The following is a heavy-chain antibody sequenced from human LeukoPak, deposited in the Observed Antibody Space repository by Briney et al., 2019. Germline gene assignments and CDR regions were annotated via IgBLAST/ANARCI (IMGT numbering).Heavy chain of an antibody. J-gene: IGHJ4*02. CDR1: GGSISSHY. V-gene: IGHV4-59*11. CDR3: ARTIDRSGSLFLLY. Sequence: SETLSLTCTVSGGSISSHYWSWIRQPPGKGLEWIGYIYYSGSTNYNPSLKSRVTISVDTSKNQFSLKLSSVTAADTAVYYCARTIDRSGSLFLLYWGQGTLVTVSS. CDR2: IYYSGST. D-gene: IGHD3-10*01.